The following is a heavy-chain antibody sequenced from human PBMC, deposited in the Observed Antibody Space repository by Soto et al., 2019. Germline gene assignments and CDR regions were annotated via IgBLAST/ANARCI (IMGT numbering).Heavy chain of an antibody. D-gene: IGHD3-16*01. Sequence: GGSLRLSCAASGFIFTRYSMNWVRQAPGKGLEWVSSISSTTNYIYYGDSMKGRFTISRDNAKNQFSLHLNSVTPEDTAVYYCAREFPYYESSDSYFDYWGQGALVTVSS. CDR2: ISSTTNYI. CDR3: AREFPYYESSDSYFDY. V-gene: IGHV3-21*01. J-gene: IGHJ4*02. CDR1: GFIFTRYS.